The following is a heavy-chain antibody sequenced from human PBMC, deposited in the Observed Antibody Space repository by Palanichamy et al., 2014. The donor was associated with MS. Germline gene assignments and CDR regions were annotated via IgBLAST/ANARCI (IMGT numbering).Heavy chain of an antibody. CDR3: ARDYCSGNTCYFVSAVFDY. J-gene: IGHJ4*02. V-gene: IGHV4-39*07. CDR1: GGSIRNNDYY. CDR2: VSNSGIT. Sequence: PQLQESGPGLVKPSETLSLTCAVSGGSIRNNDYYWGWIRQSPGKGLEWIGSVSNSGITQFNPSLKSRVTISVDTSKNQFSLEVTSVTAADTAVYYCARDYCSGNTCYFVSAVFDYWGQGTPVTVSS. D-gene: IGHD2-15*01.